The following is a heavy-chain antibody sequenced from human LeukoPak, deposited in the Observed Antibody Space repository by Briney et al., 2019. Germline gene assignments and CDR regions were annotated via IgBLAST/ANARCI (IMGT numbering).Heavy chain of an antibody. D-gene: IGHD4-11*01. CDR2: IRSKAYGGTT. CDR1: GFSLSNYA. CDR3: TREYSNYVGWFDP. V-gene: IGHV3-49*04. Sequence: PGGSLRLSCAASGFSLSNYAMSWVRQAPGKGLEWVGFIRSKAYGGTTEYAASVKGRFTISRDDSKSIAYLQMNSLKTEDTAVYYCTREYSNYVGWFDPWGQGTLVTVSS. J-gene: IGHJ5*02.